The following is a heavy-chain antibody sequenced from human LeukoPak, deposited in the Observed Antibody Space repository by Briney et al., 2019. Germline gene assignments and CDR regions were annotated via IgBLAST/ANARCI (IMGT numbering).Heavy chain of an antibody. CDR2: INPNSGGT. CDR3: ARDMVRGVMDYYFYMDV. Sequence: ASVKVSCKASGYTFTGYYMHWVRQAPGQGLEWMGWINPNSGGTNYAQKFQGWVTMTRDTSISTAYMELSRLRSDDTAVYYCARDMVRGVMDYYFYMDVWGKGTTVTVSS. D-gene: IGHD3-10*01. J-gene: IGHJ6*03. CDR1: GYTFTGYY. V-gene: IGHV1-2*04.